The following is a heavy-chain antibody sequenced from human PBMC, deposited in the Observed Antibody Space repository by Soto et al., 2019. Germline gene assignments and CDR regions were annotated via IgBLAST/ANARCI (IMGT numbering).Heavy chain of an antibody. V-gene: IGHV4-59*01. CDR3: ARMKQLAGVDY. CDR1: GGSISSYY. Sequence: PSETLSLTCTVSGGSISSYYWSWIRQPPGKGLEWIGYIYYSGSTNYNPSLKSRVAISIDTSKNQFSLKLTSVPAADTAVYDCARMKQLAGVDYWGQGTLVSVSS. J-gene: IGHJ4*02. CDR2: IYYSGST. D-gene: IGHD6-6*01.